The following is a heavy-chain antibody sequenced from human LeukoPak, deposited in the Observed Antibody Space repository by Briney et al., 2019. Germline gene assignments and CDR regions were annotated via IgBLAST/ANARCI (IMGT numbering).Heavy chain of an antibody. CDR2: ISSSSSTI. Sequence: PGGSLRLSCAASGFTFSSYSMNWVRQAPGKGLEWVSYISSSSSTIYYADSVKGRFTVSRDNAKNSLYLQMNSLRAEDTAVYYCARDPARKGYYGSGSYYNRGELDYWGQGTLVTVSS. D-gene: IGHD3-10*01. J-gene: IGHJ4*02. CDR3: ARDPARKGYYGSGSYYNRGELDY. CDR1: GFTFSSYS. V-gene: IGHV3-48*01.